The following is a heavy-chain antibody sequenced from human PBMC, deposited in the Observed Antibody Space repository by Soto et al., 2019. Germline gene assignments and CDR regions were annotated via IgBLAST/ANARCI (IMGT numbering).Heavy chain of an antibody. CDR3: ASRGTKGRGPYYLDY. V-gene: IGHV5-51*01. CDR2: IFPGDSDA. D-gene: IGHD1-1*01. J-gene: IGHJ4*02. Sequence: DVQLVQSGAELKKPGESLKISCKGSGYLFANFWIGWVRQMPGKGLEWMGIIFPGDSDARYSPPFRGQVTISADPSTNTAFVQWHSLKAADSAFYFSASRGTKGRGPYYLDYWGQGTRVTGSS. CDR1: GYLFANFW.